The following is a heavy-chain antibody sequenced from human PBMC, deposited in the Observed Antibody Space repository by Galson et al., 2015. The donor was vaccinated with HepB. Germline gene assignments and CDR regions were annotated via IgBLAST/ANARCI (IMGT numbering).Heavy chain of an antibody. CDR3: ARQLAYGDYGGSAAFDI. CDR2: IYYSGST. J-gene: IGHJ3*02. CDR1: GGSISSGGYY. V-gene: IGHV4-31*02. Sequence: TLSLTCTVSGGSISSGGYYWSWIRQHPGKGLEWIGYIYYSGSTYYNPSLKSRVTISVDTSKNQFSLKLSSVTAADTAVYYCARQLAYGDYGGSAAFDIRGQGTMVTVSS. D-gene: IGHD4-17*01.